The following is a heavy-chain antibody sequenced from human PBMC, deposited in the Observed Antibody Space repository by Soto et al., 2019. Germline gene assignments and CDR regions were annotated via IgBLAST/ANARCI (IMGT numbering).Heavy chain of an antibody. Sequence: GPSVKVSFKASGYTFTSYDINWLRQAPGQGLEWLGWMNPNTGNTGYAQKFQGRLILTRDTSISTAYMELSSLTSEDTAEYYCARNPANTGYFEYWGQGALVTVSS. CDR1: GYTFTSYD. V-gene: IGHV1-8*01. CDR2: MNPNTGNT. J-gene: IGHJ4*02. CDR3: ARNPANTGYFEY. D-gene: IGHD2-8*02.